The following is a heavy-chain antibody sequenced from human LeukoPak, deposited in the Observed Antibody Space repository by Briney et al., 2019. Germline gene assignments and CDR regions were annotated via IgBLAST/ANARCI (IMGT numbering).Heavy chain of an antibody. CDR2: IKQDASER. CDR3: ARDGGHSTDFDY. J-gene: IGHJ4*02. Sequence: GGSLRLSCATPGFTFSRHWMSWVRQAPGKGPEWVANIKQDASERYYVDSVKGRFTISRDNAKNSLYLQMNSLRAEDTAVYYCARDGGHSTDFDYWGQGTVVTVSS. V-gene: IGHV3-7*01. CDR1: GFTFSRHW. D-gene: IGHD2/OR15-2a*01.